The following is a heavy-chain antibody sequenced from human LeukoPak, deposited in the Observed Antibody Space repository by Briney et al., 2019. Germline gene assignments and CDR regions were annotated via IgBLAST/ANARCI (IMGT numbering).Heavy chain of an antibody. J-gene: IGHJ4*02. CDR3: AKVESSSSFDY. Sequence: ASVTVSCKASGYTFISYAIHWVRQAPGQGLEWMGWINTGNGNTKYSQTFQGRVTITRDTSASTAYMELSSLRFDDTAVYYCAKVESSSSFDYWGQGTLVTVCS. CDR2: INTGNGNT. V-gene: IGHV1-3*04. CDR1: GYTFISYA. D-gene: IGHD6-6*01.